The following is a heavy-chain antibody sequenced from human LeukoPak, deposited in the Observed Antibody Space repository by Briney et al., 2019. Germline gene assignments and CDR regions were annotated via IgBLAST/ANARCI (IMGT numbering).Heavy chain of an antibody. CDR1: GFTFNAYA. D-gene: IGHD1-14*01. Sequence: PGGSLRLSCAASGFTFNAYAMAWVRQAPGKGLEWVSTIIYSDGPTFYADSVKGRFTISRDDSKSTLHLQMNSLRVEDTAIYYCAKTDLNPPNSDHWGQGTLVTVPS. J-gene: IGHJ4*02. V-gene: IGHV3-23*01. CDR3: AKTDLNPPNSDH. CDR2: IIYSDGPT.